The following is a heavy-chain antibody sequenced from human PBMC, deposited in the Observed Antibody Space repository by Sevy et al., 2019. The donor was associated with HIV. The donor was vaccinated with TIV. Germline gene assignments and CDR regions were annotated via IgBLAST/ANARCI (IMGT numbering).Heavy chain of an antibody. CDR1: GFTFSSYA. CDR2: ISYDGSNK. Sequence: GGSLRLSCAASGFTFSSYAMHWVRQAPGKGLEWVAVISYDGSNKYYADSVKGRFTISRDNSKNTRYLQMNSLRAEDTAVYYCARAEAAGELVRVGFDYWGQGTLVTVSS. D-gene: IGHD6-13*01. V-gene: IGHV3-30-3*01. CDR3: ARAEAAGELVRVGFDY. J-gene: IGHJ4*02.